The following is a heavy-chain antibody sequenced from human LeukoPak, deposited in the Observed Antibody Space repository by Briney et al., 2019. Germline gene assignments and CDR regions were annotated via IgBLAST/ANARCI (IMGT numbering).Heavy chain of an antibody. CDR2: ISGSGGST. Sequence: GGSLRLSCAASGFTFSSYAMSWVRQAPGKGLEWVSAISGSGGSTYYADSVKGRFTISRDNSKNTLYLQMNSLRAEDTAVYYCARVGPYYGSGSYYTGYYYGMDVWGQGTTVTVSS. J-gene: IGHJ6*02. D-gene: IGHD3-10*01. CDR3: ARVGPYYGSGSYYTGYYYGMDV. V-gene: IGHV3-23*01. CDR1: GFTFSSYA.